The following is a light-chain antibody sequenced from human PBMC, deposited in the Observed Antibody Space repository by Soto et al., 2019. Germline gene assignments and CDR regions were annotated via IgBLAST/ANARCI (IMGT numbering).Light chain of an antibody. Sequence: EMVVTQSPATLSVSPGERVTLSCRTSQDVSSKLAWYQHKPGQPPSLLIYDASTRATGTPARFSGSGSGTEFTLAVSSLQSEDYALYFCQQYIRWPLTFGGGTKVEIK. CDR1: QDVSSK. CDR2: DAS. J-gene: IGKJ4*01. V-gene: IGKV3D-15*01. CDR3: QQYIRWPLT.